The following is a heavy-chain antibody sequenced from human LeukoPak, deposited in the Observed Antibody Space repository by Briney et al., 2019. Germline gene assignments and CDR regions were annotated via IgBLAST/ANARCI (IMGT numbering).Heavy chain of an antibody. Sequence: GGSLRLSCAASGFSVSSNYMSWVRQAPGKGLEWVSVIYSGGSTFYADSVKGRFTISRDNSNNILYLQMNSLRDEDTAIYYCLRDRRDGYIAWGQGTLVTVSS. D-gene: IGHD5-24*01. CDR1: GFSVSSNY. CDR3: LRDRRDGYIA. V-gene: IGHV3-53*01. CDR2: IYSGGST. J-gene: IGHJ5*02.